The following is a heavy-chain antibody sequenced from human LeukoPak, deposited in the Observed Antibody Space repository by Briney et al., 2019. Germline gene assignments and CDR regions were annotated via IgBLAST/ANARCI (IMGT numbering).Heavy chain of an antibody. CDR1: GGSISSSSYY. V-gene: IGHV4-39*01. CDR2: IYYSGST. J-gene: IGHJ5*02. CDR3: ARQGYDFWSGYSNWFDP. D-gene: IGHD3-3*01. Sequence: SSETLSLTCTVSGGSISSSSYYWGWIRQPPGKGLEWIGSIYYSGSTYYNPSLKSRVTISVDTSKNQFSLKLSSVTAADTAVYYCARQGYDFWSGYSNWFDPWGQGTLVTVSS.